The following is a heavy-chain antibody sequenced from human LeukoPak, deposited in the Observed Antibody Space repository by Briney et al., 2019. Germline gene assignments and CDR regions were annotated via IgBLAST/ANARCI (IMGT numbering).Heavy chain of an antibody. V-gene: IGHV5-51*01. CDR1: GYNFTNYC. Sequence: GESLKISCKVSGYNFTNYCIAWVRQMPGKGLEWMGHIYPGDSETRYSPSFQGQVTISVDKSITTAYLQWSGLKASDTAMYYCAGATGIALRPLYWGQGTLVTVSS. J-gene: IGHJ4*02. CDR3: AGATGIALRPLY. CDR2: IYPGDSET. D-gene: IGHD6-6*01.